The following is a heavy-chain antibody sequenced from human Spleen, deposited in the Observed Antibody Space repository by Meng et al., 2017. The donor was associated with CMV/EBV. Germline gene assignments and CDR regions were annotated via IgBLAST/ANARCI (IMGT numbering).Heavy chain of an antibody. CDR2: ISWDSDTI. Sequence: GGPLRLSCAASGFTSHDYAMHWVRQGPGKGLEWVSSISWDSDTIDYADSVKGRFTISRDNAKRSLYLEMSRLRAEDTAVYYCVRATFHDAFDMWGQGTMVTVSS. D-gene: IGHD5-24*01. J-gene: IGHJ3*02. CDR1: GFTSHDYA. CDR3: VRATFHDAFDM. V-gene: IGHV3-9*02.